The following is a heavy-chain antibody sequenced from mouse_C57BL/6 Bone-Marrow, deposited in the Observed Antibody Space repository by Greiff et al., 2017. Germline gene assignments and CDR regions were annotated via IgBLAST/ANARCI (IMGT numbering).Heavy chain of an antibody. CDR3: TTVEWVRRGYFDV. CDR2: IDPENGDT. CDR1: GFNIKDDY. V-gene: IGHV14-4*01. D-gene: IGHD2-2*01. Sequence: EVQLQQSGAELVRPGASVKLSCTASGFNIKDDYMHWVKQRPEQGLEWIGWIDPENGDTEYASKFQGKATITADTSSNTAYLQLSSLTSEDTAVYYCTTVEWVRRGYFDVWGTGTTVTVSS. J-gene: IGHJ1*03.